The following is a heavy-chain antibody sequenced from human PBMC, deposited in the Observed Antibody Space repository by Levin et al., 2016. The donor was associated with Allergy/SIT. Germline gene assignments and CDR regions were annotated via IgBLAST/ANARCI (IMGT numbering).Heavy chain of an antibody. V-gene: IGHV3-74*01. CDR1: GFTFSTYW. CDR3: ARVSVDFYDSSGYPQNWYFDL. J-gene: IGHJ2*01. CDR2: INSDGSST. Sequence: GESLKISCAASGFTFSTYWMHWVRQTPGEGLVSVSRINSDGSSTGYADSVKGRFTISRDNAKNTLFLQMNSLRAEDTAVYYCARVSVDFYDSSGYPQNWYFDLWGRGTLVTVSS. D-gene: IGHD3-22*01.